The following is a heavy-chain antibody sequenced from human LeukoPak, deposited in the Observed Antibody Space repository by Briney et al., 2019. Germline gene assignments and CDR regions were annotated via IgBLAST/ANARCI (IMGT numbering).Heavy chain of an antibody. CDR3: AREEFTIFGVVSY. D-gene: IGHD3-3*01. CDR1: GGSFSGYY. J-gene: IGHJ4*02. Sequence: SETLSLTCAVYGGSFSGYYWSWIRQPPGKGLEWIGEINHSGSTNYNPSLKSRVTISVDTSKNQFSLKLSSVTAADTAVYYCAREEFTIFGVVSYWGQGTLVTVPS. V-gene: IGHV4-34*01. CDR2: INHSGST.